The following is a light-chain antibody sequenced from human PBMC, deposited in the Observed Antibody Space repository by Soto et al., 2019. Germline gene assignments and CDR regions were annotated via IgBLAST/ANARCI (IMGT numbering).Light chain of an antibody. CDR3: QHSNSYSEA. CDR1: QTISSW. Sequence: DIQMTQSPSTLSGSVGDRVTITCRASQTISSWLAWYQQKPGKAPKLLIYKASTLKSGVPSRFSGSGSGTELTLTLHSLQPDGFATYYCQHSNSYSEAFGQGTKVEPK. CDR2: KAS. V-gene: IGKV1-5*03. J-gene: IGKJ1*01.